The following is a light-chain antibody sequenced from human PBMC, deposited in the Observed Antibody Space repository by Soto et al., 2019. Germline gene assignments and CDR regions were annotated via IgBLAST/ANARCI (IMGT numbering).Light chain of an antibody. CDR3: QQRNSWPLT. Sequence: EIVLTSSPATLSLSPGERATLSCRASQNVGGYLAWYQQKPGQAHRLLISDASNRAAGIPARFSGIGSGTVFTLTISILEPEDFAVYYCQQRNSWPLTFGGGTKVDIK. CDR1: QNVGGY. V-gene: IGKV3-11*01. J-gene: IGKJ4*01. CDR2: DAS.